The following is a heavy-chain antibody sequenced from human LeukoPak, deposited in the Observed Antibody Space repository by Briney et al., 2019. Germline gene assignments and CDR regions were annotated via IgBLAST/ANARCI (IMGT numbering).Heavy chain of an antibody. CDR1: GGTFSSYA. CDR2: IIPILGIA. CDR3: ARVGGIAAAEFLDY. J-gene: IGHJ4*02. D-gene: IGHD6-13*01. V-gene: IGHV1-69*10. Sequence: GASVKVSCKASGGTFSSYAISWVRQAPEQGLEWMGWIIPILGIANYAQKFQGRVTITADKSTSTAYMELSSLRSEDTAVYYCARVGGIAAAEFLDYWGQGTLVTVSS.